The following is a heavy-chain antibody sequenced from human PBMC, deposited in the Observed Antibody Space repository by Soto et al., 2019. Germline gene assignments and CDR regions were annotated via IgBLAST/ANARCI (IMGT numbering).Heavy chain of an antibody. CDR2: IYYSGST. CDR1: GGSISSSSYY. Sequence: SETLSLTCTVSGGSISSSSYYWGWIRQPPGKGLEWIGSIYYSGSTYYNPSLKSRVTISVDTSKNQFSLKLSSVTAADTAVYYCASPMVRGSGGFDYWGQGNLVTVSS. D-gene: IGHD3-10*01. V-gene: IGHV4-39*01. CDR3: ASPMVRGSGGFDY. J-gene: IGHJ4*02.